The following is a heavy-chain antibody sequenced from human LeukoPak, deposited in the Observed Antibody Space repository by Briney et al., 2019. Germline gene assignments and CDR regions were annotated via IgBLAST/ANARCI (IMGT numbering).Heavy chain of an antibody. V-gene: IGHV4-59*04. J-gene: IGHJ3*02. CDR2: IYYSGST. CDR3: ARAGKLLWFGELLSGAFDI. Sequence: SETLSLTCTVSGGSISSYYWSWIRQPPGKGLEWIGYIYYSGSTYYNPSLKSRVTISVDTSKNQFSLKLSSVTAADTAVYYCARAGKLLWFGELLSGAFDIWGQGTMVTVSS. CDR1: GGSISSYY. D-gene: IGHD3-10*01.